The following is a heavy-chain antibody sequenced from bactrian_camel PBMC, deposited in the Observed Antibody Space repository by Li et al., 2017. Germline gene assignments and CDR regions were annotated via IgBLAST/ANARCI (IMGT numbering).Heavy chain of an antibody. D-gene: IGHD3*01. CDR2: IYTRGGITGIT. CDR1: GFNVDDVD. V-gene: IGHV3S65*01. Sequence: VESGGGSVQAGGSLQLACRGSGFNVDDVDMGWFRQAPGKEREGIANIYTRGGITGITGYADSVKVRFTISLDNAKKTLNLQMNSLKPEDTAIYYCSAARYYRLGGECRWSDFDYWGQGTQVTVS. CDR3: SAARYYRLGGECRWSDFDY. J-gene: IGHJ6*01.